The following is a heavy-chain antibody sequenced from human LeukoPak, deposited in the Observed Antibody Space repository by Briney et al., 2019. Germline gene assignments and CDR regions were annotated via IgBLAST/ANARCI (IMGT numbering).Heavy chain of an antibody. J-gene: IGHJ4*02. CDR2: CRNKANSYTT. D-gene: IGHD3-10*01. CDR3: AGEAGSYGPVVY. V-gene: IGHV3-72*01. CDR1: GFTFSDHY. Sequence: GGSLRLSCAASGFTFSDHYMDWVRQAPGKGLEWVGRCRNKANSYTTEYAASVEGRFTVSRDDSKNSLYLQMNSLKAEDTAVYYCAGEAGSYGPVVYWGQGTLVTVSS.